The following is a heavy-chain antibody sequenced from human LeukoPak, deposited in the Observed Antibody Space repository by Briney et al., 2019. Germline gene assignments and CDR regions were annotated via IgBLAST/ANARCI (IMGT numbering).Heavy chain of an antibody. Sequence: GGSLRLSCAASGFTFSSYGMSWVRQAPGKGLEWVANIKQDGSEKYYVDSVKGRFTISRDNAKNSLYLQMNSLRAEDTAMYYCARGRITKDVWGKGTTVTISS. CDR2: IKQDGSEK. CDR1: GFTFSSYG. D-gene: IGHD3-10*01. CDR3: ARGRITKDV. J-gene: IGHJ6*04. V-gene: IGHV3-7*04.